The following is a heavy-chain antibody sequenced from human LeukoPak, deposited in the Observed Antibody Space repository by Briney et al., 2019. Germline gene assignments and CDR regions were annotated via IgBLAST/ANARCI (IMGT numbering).Heavy chain of an antibody. CDR3: AKDISTGGFADGYFYGMDA. CDR2: ISWNGAIM. D-gene: IGHD2-8*02. CDR1: GFKFDDYG. V-gene: IGHV3-9*01. J-gene: IGHJ6*02. Sequence: GGSLRLSCATSGFKFDDYGMHWVRQAPRKGLEWVSGISWNGAIMVYADSVKGRFTISRDNAKNSLYLQMNSLRAEDTALYYCAKDISTGGFADGYFYGMDAWGQGTTVTVSS.